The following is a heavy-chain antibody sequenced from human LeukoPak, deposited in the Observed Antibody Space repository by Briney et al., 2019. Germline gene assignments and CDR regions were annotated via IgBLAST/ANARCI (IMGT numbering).Heavy chain of an antibody. J-gene: IGHJ4*02. V-gene: IGHV4-30-4*08. CDR3: ASIYYDYVWGSYRFDY. D-gene: IGHD3-16*02. CDR1: GGSISSGDYY. CDR2: IYYSGST. Sequence: SQTLSLTCTVSGGSISSGDYYWSWIRQPPGKGLEWIRYIYYSGSTYYNPSLKSRVTISVDTSKNQFSLKLSSVTAADTAVYYCASIYYDYVWGSYRFDYWGQGTLVTVSS.